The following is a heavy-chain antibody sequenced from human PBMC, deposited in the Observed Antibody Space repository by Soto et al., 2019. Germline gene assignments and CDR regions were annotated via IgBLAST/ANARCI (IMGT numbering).Heavy chain of an antibody. Sequence: EVQLLESGGGLVQPGGSLRLSCAASGFTFSSYAMSWVRQAPGKGLERVSAISGSGGSTYYADSVKGRFTISRDNSKNTLYLQMNSLRDEDTAVYYCAKGLLGDFWSGYGNWGQGTLVTVSS. D-gene: IGHD3-3*01. CDR2: ISGSGGST. CDR1: GFTFSSYA. CDR3: AKGLLGDFWSGYGN. V-gene: IGHV3-23*01. J-gene: IGHJ4*02.